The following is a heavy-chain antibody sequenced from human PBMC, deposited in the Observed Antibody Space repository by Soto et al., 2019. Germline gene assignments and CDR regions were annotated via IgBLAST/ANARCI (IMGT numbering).Heavy chain of an antibody. V-gene: IGHV4-61*01. CDR3: AREFSNTPEAFDS. J-gene: IGHJ4*02. D-gene: IGHD3-3*02. Sequence: TSETLSLTCTVSVGSFNSDNYYWTWVRQPPGKGLEWIGYIYHTGRTNYHPSLESRITISLDTSKNQFSLTLSSVTAADTALFYCAREFSNTPEAFDSWGQGALVTGLL. CDR1: VGSFNSDNYY. CDR2: IYHTGRT.